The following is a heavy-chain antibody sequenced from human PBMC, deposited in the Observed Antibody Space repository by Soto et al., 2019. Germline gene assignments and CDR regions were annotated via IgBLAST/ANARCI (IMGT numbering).Heavy chain of an antibody. Sequence: QLQLQESGPGLVKPSETLSLTCTVSGGSISSSSYYWGWIRQPPGKGLEWIGSIYYSGSTYYNPSLKSRVYLSVDTSKNQFSLKLSSVTDADTAVYYWARRDSSWKRKNIYYYYSCMEVWGHGTTVTVSS. CDR3: ARRDSSWKRKNIYYYYSCMEV. CDR1: GGSISSSSYY. D-gene: IGHD6-13*01. CDR2: IYYSGST. J-gene: IGHJ6*02. V-gene: IGHV4-39*01.